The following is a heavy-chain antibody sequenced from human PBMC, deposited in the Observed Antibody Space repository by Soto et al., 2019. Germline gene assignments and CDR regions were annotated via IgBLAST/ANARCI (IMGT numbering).Heavy chain of an antibody. CDR2: IYSGGST. Sequence: PGGSLRLSCAASGFTVSSNYMSWVRQAPGKGLEWVSVIYSGGSTYYADSVKGRFAISRDNYKNTLYLQMNSLSAEDTAVSYCARGNDGYTYGYVAYGGQGTLVTVSS. D-gene: IGHD5-18*01. V-gene: IGHV3-53*01. CDR1: GFTVSSNY. CDR3: ARGNDGYTYGYVAY. J-gene: IGHJ4*02.